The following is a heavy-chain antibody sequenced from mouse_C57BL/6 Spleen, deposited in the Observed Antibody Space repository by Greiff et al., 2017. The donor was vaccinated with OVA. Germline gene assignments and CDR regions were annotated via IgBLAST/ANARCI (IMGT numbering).Heavy chain of an antibody. V-gene: IGHV1-81*01. CDR1: GYTFTSYG. J-gene: IGHJ3*01. Sequence: QVQLKQSGAELARPGASVKLSCKASGYTFTSYGISWVKQRPGQGLEWIGEIYPRSGNTYYNEQFKGKATLTADKSSSTAYMELRSLTSEDSAVYVCARSILYDYDEFAYWGQGTLVTVAA. D-gene: IGHD2-4*01. CDR2: IYPRSGNT. CDR3: ARSILYDYDEFAY.